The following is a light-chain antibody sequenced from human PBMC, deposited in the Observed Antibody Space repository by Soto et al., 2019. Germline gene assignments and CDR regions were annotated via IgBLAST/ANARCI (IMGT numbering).Light chain of an antibody. J-gene: IGKJ2*01. V-gene: IGKV3-15*01. CDR3: QHYNNWPFT. CDR1: QSVSSN. Sequence: DIVMTQSPATLSVSPGERATLSCRASQSVSSNLAWYQQKPGQTPTLLIYGASPRATGIPARFSGSGSGTEFTLTISSLQSEDFAVYYCQHYNNWPFTFGQGTKLEIK. CDR2: GAS.